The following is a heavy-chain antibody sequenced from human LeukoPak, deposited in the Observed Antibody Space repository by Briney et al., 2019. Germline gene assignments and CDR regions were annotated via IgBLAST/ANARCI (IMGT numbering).Heavy chain of an antibody. CDR3: AKESTVTTDFDY. V-gene: IGHV3-23*01. CDR1: GFTYRNYR. CDR2: ISCSGGST. D-gene: IGHD4-17*01. Sequence: GGSLRLFCAASGFTYRNYRMQGLRQAPGKGLEWDSAISCSGGSTYYADSVKGRFTISRDNSKNTLYLQMNSLRAEDTAVYYCAKESTVTTDFDYWGQGTLVTVSS. J-gene: IGHJ4*02.